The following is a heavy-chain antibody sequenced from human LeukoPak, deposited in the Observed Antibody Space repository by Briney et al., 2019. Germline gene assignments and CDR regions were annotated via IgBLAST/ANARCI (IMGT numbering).Heavy chain of an antibody. Sequence: SETLSLTCAVYGGSFRGYYWSWIRQPPGKGLEWIGEINHSGSTNYNPSLKSRVTISVDTSKNQFSLKLSSVTAADTAVYYCARVLQHYYMDVWGKGTTVTVSS. CDR3: ARVLQHYYMDV. V-gene: IGHV4-34*01. J-gene: IGHJ6*03. CDR2: INHSGST. D-gene: IGHD2/OR15-2a*01. CDR1: GGSFRGYY.